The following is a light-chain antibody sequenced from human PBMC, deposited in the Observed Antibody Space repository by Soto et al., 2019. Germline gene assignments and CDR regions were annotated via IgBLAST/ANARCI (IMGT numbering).Light chain of an antibody. V-gene: IGKV1-5*03. Sequence: DIQLTKSPSTLSESVGDRVTITCRGSQSISSWLAWYQQKPGKAPKFLIYKTSNLESGVPSRFSGSGSGTEFTLTISSLQPDDFATYYCQYYNNYCWTFGQGTKVEIK. CDR3: QYYNNYCWT. CDR2: KTS. J-gene: IGKJ1*01. CDR1: QSISSW.